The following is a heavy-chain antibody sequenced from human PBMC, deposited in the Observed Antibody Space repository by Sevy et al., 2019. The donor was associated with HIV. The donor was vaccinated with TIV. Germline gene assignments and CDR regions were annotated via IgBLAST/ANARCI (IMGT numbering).Heavy chain of an antibody. CDR2: IRNDGSTK. J-gene: IGHJ6*02. D-gene: IGHD4-17*01. CDR3: VKGPHPAVTTSYALDV. V-gene: IGHV3-30*02. Sequence: GGSLRLSCAASGFTFKSYGMHWVRQAPGKGLEWVTIIRNDGSTKYYADSVRGRFTASRDNSKNTLYLHMNSLRPEDTAVYYCVKGPHPAVTTSYALDVWGQGTTVTVSS. CDR1: GFTFKSYG.